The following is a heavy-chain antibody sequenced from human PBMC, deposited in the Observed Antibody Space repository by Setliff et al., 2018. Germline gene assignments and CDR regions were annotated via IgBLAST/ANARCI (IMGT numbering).Heavy chain of an antibody. J-gene: IGHJ4*02. CDR3: ARSSGWYDY. D-gene: IGHD6-19*01. CDR2: IIPMFGTP. V-gene: IGHV1-69*05. CDR1: GDSFSNYA. Sequence: SVKVSCKASGDSFSNYAISWVRQAPGQGLEWMGGIIPMFGTPAYTQKFQDRVTITTDESTSTAYMELNSLTSEDTAVYYCARSSGWYDYWGQGTLVTVSS.